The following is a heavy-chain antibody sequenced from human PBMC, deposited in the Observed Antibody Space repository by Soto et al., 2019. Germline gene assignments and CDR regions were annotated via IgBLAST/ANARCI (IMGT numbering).Heavy chain of an antibody. CDR2: ISYDGSNK. D-gene: IGHD2-15*01. CDR3: AKDGRYCSGDSCYSPYYYYGMDV. J-gene: IGHJ6*02. CDR1: GFTFSSYG. V-gene: IGHV3-30*18. Sequence: QSGGSLRLSCAASGFTFSSYGMNWVRQAPGKGLEWVAVISYDGSNKYYADSVKGRFTISRDNSKNTLYLQMNSLRAEDTAVYYCAKDGRYCSGDSCYSPYYYYGMDVWGQGTTVTVSS.